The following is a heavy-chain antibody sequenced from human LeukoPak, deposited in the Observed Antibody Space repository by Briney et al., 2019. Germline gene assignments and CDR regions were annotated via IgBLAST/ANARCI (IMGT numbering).Heavy chain of an antibody. CDR1: GGTFSSYA. CDR2: IIPIFGTA. V-gene: IGHV1-69*05. Sequence: ASVKVSCKASGGTFSSYAISWVRQAPGQGLEWMGRIIPIFGTANYAQKFQGRVTITTDESTSTAYVELSSLRSEDTAVYYCARAGERVAFDYWGPGTLVTVSS. CDR3: ARAGERVAFDY. D-gene: IGHD2-15*01. J-gene: IGHJ4*01.